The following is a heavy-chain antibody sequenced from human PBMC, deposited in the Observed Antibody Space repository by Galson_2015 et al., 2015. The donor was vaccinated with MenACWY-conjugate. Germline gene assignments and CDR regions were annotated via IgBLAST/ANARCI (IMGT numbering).Heavy chain of an antibody. J-gene: IGHJ4*02. CDR3: ARVGGSSLAPFDY. CDR2: IYSGGDT. Sequence: SLRLSCATSAFSVGSNYMSWVRQAPGKGLEWVSIIYSGGDTYYADSVKGRFTISRDNSKNTLYLQMNYLRAEDTAVYYCARVGGSSLAPFDYWGQGTLVTASS. CDR1: AFSVGSNY. V-gene: IGHV3-53*01. D-gene: IGHD6-6*01.